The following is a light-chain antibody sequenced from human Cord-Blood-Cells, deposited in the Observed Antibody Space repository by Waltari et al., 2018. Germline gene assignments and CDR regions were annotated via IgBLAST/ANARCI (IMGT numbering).Light chain of an antibody. CDR2: DAS. CDR3: QQRSNWPYT. J-gene: IGKJ2*01. Sequence: EIVLTHSPATLSLSPGERATLSCRASQSVSSYLAWYQQKPGQAPRLLIYDASTRATGIPARFSGSGSGTDFTLTISSLEPEDFAVYYCQQRSNWPYTFGQGTKLEIK. CDR1: QSVSSY. V-gene: IGKV3-11*01.